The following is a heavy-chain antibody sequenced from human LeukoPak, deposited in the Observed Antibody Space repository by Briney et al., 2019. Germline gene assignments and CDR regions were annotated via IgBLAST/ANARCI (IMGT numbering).Heavy chain of an antibody. CDR1: GFNFFTYG. CDR2: ILYDGTDK. J-gene: IGHJ6*02. V-gene: IGHV3-30*18. Sequence: PGGSLRLSCAASGFNFFTYGIHWVRQAPGKGVEWVAVILYDGTDKYYEDSVKGRSTISRDNAKSTLVLQMNSLRGEDTAVYYCAKDLNSEHSHSYAMDVWGQGTTVTVSS. CDR3: AKDLNSEHSHSYAMDV. D-gene: IGHD1-26*01.